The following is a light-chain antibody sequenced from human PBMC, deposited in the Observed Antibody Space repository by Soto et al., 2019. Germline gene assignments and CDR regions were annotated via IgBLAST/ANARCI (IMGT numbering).Light chain of an antibody. Sequence: EILLTQSPATLSLSPGERATLSCGASQSVSSYLAWYQQKPGKAPRLLIYDASNRASGTPARFSGSGSETDFTLTISSLEPEDFAVYYCQHRMNWTLTFGHGTRLEIK. CDR2: DAS. V-gene: IGKV3-11*01. CDR3: QHRMNWTLT. J-gene: IGKJ5*01. CDR1: QSVSSY.